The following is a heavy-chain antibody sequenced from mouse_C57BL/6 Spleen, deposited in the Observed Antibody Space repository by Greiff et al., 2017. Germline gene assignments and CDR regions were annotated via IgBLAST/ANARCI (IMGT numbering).Heavy chain of an antibody. CDR2: ISSGGSYT. CDR3: ARLPSGDRFAY. Sequence: DVQLVESGGDLVKPGGSLKLSCAASGFTFSSYGMSWVRQTPDKRLEWVATISSGGSYTYYPDSVKGRFTISRDNAKNTLYLQMSSLKSEDTAMYYCARLPSGDRFAYWGQGTLVTVSA. J-gene: IGHJ3*01. CDR1: GFTFSSYG. D-gene: IGHD3-3*01. V-gene: IGHV5-6*01.